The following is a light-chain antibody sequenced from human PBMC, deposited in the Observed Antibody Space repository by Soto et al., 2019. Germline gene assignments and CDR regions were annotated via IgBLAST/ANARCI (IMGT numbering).Light chain of an antibody. V-gene: IGKV3-15*01. Sequence: EIWMRQSPATLSVSPGERATLSCRASQSVSSNLAWYQQKPGQAPRLLIYGASTRATGIPARFSGSGSGTEFTLTITSLQSEDFAVYYCQQFNNWPLTFGPGTKVDIK. J-gene: IGKJ3*01. CDR1: QSVSSN. CDR2: GAS. CDR3: QQFNNWPLT.